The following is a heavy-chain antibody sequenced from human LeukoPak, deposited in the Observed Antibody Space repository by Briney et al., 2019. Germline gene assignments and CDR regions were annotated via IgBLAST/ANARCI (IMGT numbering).Heavy chain of an antibody. J-gene: IGHJ3*02. Sequence: PSETLSLTCTVSGVSISSGGYYCSWIRQHPGKGLEWIGYIYYSGSTYYNPSLKSRVTISVDTSKNQLSLKLSSVTAADTAVYYCARDQRCPACSFDIWGQGTMVTVSS. CDR2: IYYSGST. D-gene: IGHD6-25*01. V-gene: IGHV4-31*03. CDR3: ARDQRCPACSFDI. CDR1: GVSISSGGYY.